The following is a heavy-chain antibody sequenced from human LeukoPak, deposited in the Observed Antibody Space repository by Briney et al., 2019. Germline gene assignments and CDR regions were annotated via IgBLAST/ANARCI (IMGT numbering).Heavy chain of an antibody. Sequence: PGGSLRLSCVASGFTFSSNAMSWVRQAPGKGLEWVSGISGSGRSAYYADSVKGRFTISRDNSKNTLYLQMTSLRAEDTAVYYCAQDRGMVGATKRVDYWGQGALVTVSS. J-gene: IGHJ4*02. D-gene: IGHD1-26*01. CDR1: GFTFSSNA. CDR2: ISGSGRSA. V-gene: IGHV3-23*01. CDR3: AQDRGMVGATKRVDY.